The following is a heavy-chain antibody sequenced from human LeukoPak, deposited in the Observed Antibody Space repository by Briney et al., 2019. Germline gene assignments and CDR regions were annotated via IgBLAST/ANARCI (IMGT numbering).Heavy chain of an antibody. CDR2: ISGIGGNT. Sequence: GGSLRLSCAASGFTFSKYAMSWVRQAPGKGLEWVSDISGIGGNTYYTDSVKGRFTISRDNSKNTLYLQMNSLRAEDTAVYYCAKEDRSDSSGYNDYWGQGTLVTVSS. J-gene: IGHJ4*02. V-gene: IGHV3-23*01. CDR1: GFTFSKYA. D-gene: IGHD3-22*01. CDR3: AKEDRSDSSGYNDY.